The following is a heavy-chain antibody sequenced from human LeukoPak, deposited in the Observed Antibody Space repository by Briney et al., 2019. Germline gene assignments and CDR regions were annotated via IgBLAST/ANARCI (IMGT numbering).Heavy chain of an antibody. Sequence: GGSLRLSCAASGFTFSSYWMHWVRQAPGKGLVWVSRINSDGSSTSYADSVKGRFTISRDNAKNTLYLQMNSLRAEDTAVYYCAIQRRTSCREYFQHWGQGTLVTVSS. CDR1: GFTFSSYW. CDR2: INSDGSST. CDR3: AIQRRTSCREYFQH. V-gene: IGHV3-74*01. D-gene: IGHD2-2*01. J-gene: IGHJ1*01.